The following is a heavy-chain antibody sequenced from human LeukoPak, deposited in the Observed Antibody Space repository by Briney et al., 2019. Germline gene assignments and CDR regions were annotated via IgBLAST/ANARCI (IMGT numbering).Heavy chain of an antibody. V-gene: IGHV4-4*02. D-gene: IGHD6-13*01. CDR2: IYHSGST. CDR1: GGSISSSNW. CDR3: ARDGGSSSSTLDY. Sequence: PSETLSLTCAVSGGSISSSNWWSWVRQPPGKGLEWIGEIYHSGSTNYNPSLKSRVTISVDKSKNQFSLKLSSVTAADTAVYYCARDGGSSSSTLDYWGQGTLVTVS. J-gene: IGHJ4*02.